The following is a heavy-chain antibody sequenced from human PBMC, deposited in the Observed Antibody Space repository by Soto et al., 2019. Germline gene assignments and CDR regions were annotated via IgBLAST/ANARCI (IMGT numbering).Heavy chain of an antibody. CDR3: ARERRRGYSGYDRYYFDY. CDR2: INHSGST. V-gene: IGHV4-34*01. CDR1: GGSFSGYY. J-gene: IGHJ4*02. Sequence: SETLSLTCAVYGGSFSGYYWSWIRQPPGKGLEWIGEINHSGSTNYNPSLKSRVTISVDTSKNQFSLKLSSVTAADTAVYYCARERRRGYSGYDRYYFDYWGQGTLVTVSS. D-gene: IGHD5-12*01.